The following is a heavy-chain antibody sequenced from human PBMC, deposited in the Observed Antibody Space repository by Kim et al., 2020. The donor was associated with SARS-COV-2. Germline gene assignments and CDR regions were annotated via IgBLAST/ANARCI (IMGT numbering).Heavy chain of an antibody. CDR3: ASSLGWGFDY. CDR2: IYYSRTT. V-gene: IGHV4-39*01. CDR1: GGSISSSSYF. J-gene: IGHJ4*02. D-gene: IGHD3-16*01. Sequence: SETLSLTCTVSGGSISSSSYFWGWIRQPPGKGLEWIGSIYYSRTTYYNPSLKSRVTISVDTSKNQFSLKLSSVTAADTAVYYCASSLGWGFDYWSQGTLV.